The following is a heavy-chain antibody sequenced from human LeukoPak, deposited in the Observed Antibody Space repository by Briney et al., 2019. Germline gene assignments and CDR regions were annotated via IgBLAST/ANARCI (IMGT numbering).Heavy chain of an antibody. Sequence: SETLSLTCTVSGGSISSYYWSWIRQPPGKGLEWIAYMYNSGLTNYSPSLKSRVTISVDTSKNQFSLKLSSVTAADTAVYYCARLHYGDPTSWFDPWGQGTLVTVSS. J-gene: IGHJ5*02. CDR2: MYNSGLT. V-gene: IGHV4-59*08. D-gene: IGHD2-21*02. CDR1: GGSISSYY. CDR3: ARLHYGDPTSWFDP.